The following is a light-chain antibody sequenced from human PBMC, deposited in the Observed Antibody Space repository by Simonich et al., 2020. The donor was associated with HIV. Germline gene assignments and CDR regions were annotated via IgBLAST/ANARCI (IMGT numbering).Light chain of an antibody. J-gene: IGLJ2*01. CDR2: DVS. Sequence: QSALTQPASVSGSPGQSITISCTGTSSDVGGYNYVSWYQQHPGKAPKLMIYDVSNRPSVVSNRFSGSKSGNTASLTISGLQAEDEADYYCSSYTSGSTVVFGGGTKLTVL. CDR1: SSDVGGYNY. CDR3: SSYTSGSTVV. V-gene: IGLV2-14*03.